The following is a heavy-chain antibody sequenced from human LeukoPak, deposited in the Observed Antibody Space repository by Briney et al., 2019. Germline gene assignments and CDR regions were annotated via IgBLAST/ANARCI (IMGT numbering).Heavy chain of an antibody. CDR3: AKKVPGIAAAGDWYFDL. V-gene: IGHV3-21*01. Sequence: PGGSLRLSCAASGFTFSSYSMNWVRQAPGKGLEWVSSISSSSSYIYYADSVKGRFTISRDNAKNSLYLQMNSLRAEDTAVYYCAKKVPGIAAAGDWYFDLWGRGTLVTVSS. D-gene: IGHD6-13*01. CDR1: GFTFSSYS. J-gene: IGHJ2*01. CDR2: ISSSSSYI.